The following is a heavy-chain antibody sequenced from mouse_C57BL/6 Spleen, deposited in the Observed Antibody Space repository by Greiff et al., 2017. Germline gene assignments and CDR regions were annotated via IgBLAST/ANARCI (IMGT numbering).Heavy chain of an antibody. CDR1: GFTFSDYY. CDR2: INYDGSST. D-gene: IGHD1-1*01. Sequence: EVQRVESEGGLVQPGSSMKLSCTASGFTFSDYYMAWVRQVPEKGLEWVANINYDGSSTYYLDSLKSRFIISRDNAKNILYLQMSSLKSEDTATYYCARGGYGSSYDYAMDYWGQGTSVTVSS. V-gene: IGHV5-16*01. J-gene: IGHJ4*01. CDR3: ARGGYGSSYDYAMDY.